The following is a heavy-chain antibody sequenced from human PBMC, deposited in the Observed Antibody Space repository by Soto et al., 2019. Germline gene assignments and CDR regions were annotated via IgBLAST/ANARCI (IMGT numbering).Heavy chain of an antibody. Sequence: SETLYPPCTIFGSSLSSYYWNLIRPPPGKGLEWIGYICDSGSTNYNPSLKSRVTISIDTSRNQFSLSLSSVTAADTAVYFCARYSPPKKTYDSNPGWFDPWGQGTLVTVSS. D-gene: IGHD3-22*01. J-gene: IGHJ5*02. CDR2: ICDSGST. V-gene: IGHV4-59*01. CDR1: GSSLSSYY. CDR3: ARYSPPKKTYDSNPGWFDP.